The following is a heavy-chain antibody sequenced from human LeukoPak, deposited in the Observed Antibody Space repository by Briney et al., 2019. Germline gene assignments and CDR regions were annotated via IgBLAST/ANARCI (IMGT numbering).Heavy chain of an antibody. V-gene: IGHV4-4*02. Sequence: SGTLSLTCAISGGSITSSNWWTWVRQPPGKGLEWVGEVYLRGNTNYNPSLESRVSISVDESKTQLSLRLESVTAADTAVYYCARGTLTTVTDSWGPGTLVTVSS. CDR2: VYLRGNT. CDR1: GGSITSSNW. D-gene: IGHD4-17*01. J-gene: IGHJ4*02. CDR3: ARGTLTTVTDS.